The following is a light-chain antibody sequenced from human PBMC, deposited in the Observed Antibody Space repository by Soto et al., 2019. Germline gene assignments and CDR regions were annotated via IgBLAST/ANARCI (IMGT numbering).Light chain of an antibody. CDR2: YNN. V-gene: IGLV1-44*01. CDR1: SSNIGSNT. J-gene: IGLJ1*01. Sequence: QPVLTQPPSASGTPGQRVTIFCSGSSSNIGSNTVNWYQQLPGTAPKLLIYYNNQRPSGVPDRFSGSKSGTSASLAISGLQSEDEADYYCAAWDDSLNGLVFGTGTKLTVL. CDR3: AAWDDSLNGLV.